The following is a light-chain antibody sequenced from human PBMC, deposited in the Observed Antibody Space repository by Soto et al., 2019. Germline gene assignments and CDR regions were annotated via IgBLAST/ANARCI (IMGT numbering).Light chain of an antibody. Sequence: EIVLTQSPGTLSLSPGERATLSCRASQSVSSSYLSWYQQKPGQAPRLLIYGASKRATGIPARFSGSGSGTDLTLTISSLETEDFAVYYSQKRSNWLWTFCQGTKVDIK. CDR2: GAS. CDR1: QSVSSSY. V-gene: IGKV3D-20*02. CDR3: QKRSNWLWT. J-gene: IGKJ1*01.